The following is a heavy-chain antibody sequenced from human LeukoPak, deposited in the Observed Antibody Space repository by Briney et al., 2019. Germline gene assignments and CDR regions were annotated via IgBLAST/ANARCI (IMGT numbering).Heavy chain of an antibody. CDR3: ARAYSSFPDLVWFGGY. J-gene: IGHJ4*02. CDR2: IIPILGIA. V-gene: IGHV1-69*04. CDR1: GGTFSSYA. D-gene: IGHD6-6*01. Sequence: GASVKVSRKASGGTFSSYAISWVRQAPGHGLEWMGRIIPILGIANYAQKFQGRVTITADESTSTAYMELSSLRSEDTAVYYCARAYSSFPDLVWFGGYWGQGTLVTVSS.